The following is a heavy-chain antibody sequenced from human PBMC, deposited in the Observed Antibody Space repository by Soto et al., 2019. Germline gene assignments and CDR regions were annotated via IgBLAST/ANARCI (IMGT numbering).Heavy chain of an antibody. V-gene: IGHV1-18*01. CDR1: GYTFTSYC. CDR2: ISAYNGNT. D-gene: IGHD3-3*01. CDR3: ARDRASYDFWSGYIYYYYGMDV. J-gene: IGHJ6*02. Sequence: ASVKVSCKASGYTFTSYCISWVRQAPGQGLEWMGWISAYNGNTNYAQKLQGRVTMTTDTSTSTAYMELRSLRSDDTAVYYCARDRASYDFWSGYIYYYYGMDVWGQGTTVTVSS.